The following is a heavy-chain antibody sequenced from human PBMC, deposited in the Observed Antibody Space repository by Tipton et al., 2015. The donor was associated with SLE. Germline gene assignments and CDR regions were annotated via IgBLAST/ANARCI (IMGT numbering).Heavy chain of an antibody. D-gene: IGHD5-18*01. CDR3: AGAGAFSYGSFAY. V-gene: IGHV1-69*05. J-gene: IGHJ4*02. CDR1: GGTFYSYA. Sequence: QLVQSGAEVKKPGSSVKASCKASGGTFYSYAISWGRQAPGQGLEWMGGIIPFFGTAQYAQKFQGRVTITTDESTSTAYMELSSLRSEDTAVYYCAGAGAFSYGSFAYWGRGPLVPVSS. CDR2: IIPFFGTA.